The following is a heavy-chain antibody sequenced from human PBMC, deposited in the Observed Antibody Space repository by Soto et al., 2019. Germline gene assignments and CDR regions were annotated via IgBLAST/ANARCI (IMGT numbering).Heavy chain of an antibody. Sequence: GGSLRLSCAASGFTFSSYAMSWVRQAPGKGLEWVSAISGSGGSTYYADSVKGRFTISRDNSKNTLYLQMNSLRAEDTAVYYCAKDLGPLGIVGAAPFDYWRQGTLVTVSS. V-gene: IGHV3-23*01. CDR2: ISGSGGST. CDR3: AKDLGPLGIVGAAPFDY. J-gene: IGHJ4*02. D-gene: IGHD1-26*01. CDR1: GFTFSSYA.